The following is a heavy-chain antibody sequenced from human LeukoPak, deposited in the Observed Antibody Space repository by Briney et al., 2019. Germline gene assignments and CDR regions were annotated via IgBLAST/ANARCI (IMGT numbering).Heavy chain of an antibody. J-gene: IGHJ5*02. CDR3: ARRRRLGKNWFDP. V-gene: IGHV1-8*02. D-gene: IGHD6-25*01. CDR2: MNPNSGNT. Sequence: ASVKVSCKASGGTFSSYAISWVRQATGQGLEWMGWMNPNSGNTGYAQKFQGRVTMTRNTSISTAYMELSSLRSEDTAVYYCARRRRLGKNWFDPWGQGTLVTVSS. CDR1: GGTFSSYA.